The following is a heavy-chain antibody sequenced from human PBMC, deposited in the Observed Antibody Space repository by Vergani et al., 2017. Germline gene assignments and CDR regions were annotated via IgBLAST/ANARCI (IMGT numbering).Heavy chain of an antibody. CDR1: GYTLTELS. D-gene: IGHD5-18*01. CDR2: FDPEDGET. CDR3: ATGRGYSYGLSATWFDP. Sequence: QVQLGQSGAEVKKPGASVKVSCKVSGYTLTELSMHWVRQAPGKGLEWMGGFDPEDGETIYAQKFQGRVTMTEDTSTDTAYIELSSLRSEDTAVYYCATGRGYSYGLSATWFDPWGQGTLVTVSS. V-gene: IGHV1-24*01. J-gene: IGHJ5*02.